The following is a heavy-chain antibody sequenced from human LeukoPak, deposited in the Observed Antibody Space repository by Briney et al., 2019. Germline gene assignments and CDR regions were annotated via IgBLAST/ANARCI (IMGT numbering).Heavy chain of an antibody. CDR3: ARIVGASDY. CDR1: GGSISNDY. CDR2: IYYSGST. J-gene: IGHJ4*02. Sequence: SETLSLTCTVSGGSISNDYWSWIRQPPGKGLEWIGSIYYSGSTYYNPSLKSRVTISVDTSKNQFSLKLSSVTAADTAVYYCARIVGASDYWGQGTLVTVSS. D-gene: IGHD1-26*01. V-gene: IGHV4-39*01.